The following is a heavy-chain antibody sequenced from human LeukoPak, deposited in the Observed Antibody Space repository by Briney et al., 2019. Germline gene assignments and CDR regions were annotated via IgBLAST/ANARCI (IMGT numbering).Heavy chain of an antibody. CDR3: ASFYDSSGYYHLVY. V-gene: IGHV1-69*13. CDR1: GGTFSSYA. D-gene: IGHD3-22*01. CDR2: IIPIFGTA. J-gene: IGHJ4*02. Sequence: GASVKVSCKASGGTFSSYAISWVRQAPGQGLEWMGGIIPIFGTANYAQKFQGRVTITADESTSTAYMELSSLRSEDTAVYYCASFYDSSGYYHLVYWGQGTLVTVSS.